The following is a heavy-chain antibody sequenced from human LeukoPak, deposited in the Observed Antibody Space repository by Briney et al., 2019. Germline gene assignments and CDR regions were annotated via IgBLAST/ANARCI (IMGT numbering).Heavy chain of an antibody. D-gene: IGHD4-11*01. CDR3: ARDLSYSNPCLRY. V-gene: IGHV1-69*13. J-gene: IGHJ4*02. CDR2: IIPIFGTA. Sequence: GASVKVSCKASGGTFSSYAISWVRQAPGQGLEWMGGIIPIFGTANYAQKFQGRVTITADESTSTAYMELSSLRSEDTAVYYCARDLSYSNPCLRYWGQGTLVTVSS. CDR1: GGTFSSYA.